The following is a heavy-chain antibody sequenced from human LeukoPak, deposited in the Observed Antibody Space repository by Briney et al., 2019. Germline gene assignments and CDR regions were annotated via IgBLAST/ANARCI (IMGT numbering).Heavy chain of an antibody. D-gene: IGHD6-19*01. CDR3: ASGGYSSGWYGSFDI. CDR2: LYSGGLT. V-gene: IGHV4-39*01. CDR1: GASISSSDYY. Sequence: PSETLSLTCTVPGASISSSDYYWGWIRQPPGKGLEWIGSLYSGGLTYYNPSLKSRVTISVDTSKNQFSLKVTSVTAADTAVYSCASGGYSSGWYGSFDIWGQWTVVTVSS. J-gene: IGHJ3*02.